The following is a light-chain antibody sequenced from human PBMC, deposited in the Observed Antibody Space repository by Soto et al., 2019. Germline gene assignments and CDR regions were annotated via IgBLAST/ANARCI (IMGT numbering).Light chain of an antibody. CDR2: DGS. Sequence: EIVLPQSPATLSLSPGDRATLSFGASQSVRSSYVAWYQQKAGLAPRLLIYDGSSRASGIPDRFSGSGSGTDFTLTIGRLEPEDFALYYCQQYDNSAPLSFGGGTKVEMK. CDR3: QQYDNSAPLS. V-gene: IGKV3D-20*01. J-gene: IGKJ4*01. CDR1: QSVRSSY.